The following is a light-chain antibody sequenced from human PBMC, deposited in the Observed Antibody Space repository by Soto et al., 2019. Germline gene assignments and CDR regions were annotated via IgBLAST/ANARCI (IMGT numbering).Light chain of an antibody. CDR2: GTS. V-gene: IGKV3-20*01. CDR3: QQYGSSPPWT. J-gene: IGKJ1*01. CDR1: QSVSSSY. Sequence: EIVLTQSPGTLSSSPGERATLSCRASQSVSSSYLAWYQQKPGQAPRLLIYGTSSRATGIPDRFSGSGSGTDLTLTISRLEPEDFAVYYCQQYGSSPPWTFGQGTKVEIK.